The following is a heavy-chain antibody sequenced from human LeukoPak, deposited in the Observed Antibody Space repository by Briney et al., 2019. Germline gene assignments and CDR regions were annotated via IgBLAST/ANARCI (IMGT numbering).Heavy chain of an antibody. Sequence: GGSLRLSCAASGLNFRNYWMSWVRQAPGKGLEWVANIHPDGGTKNYVGYVKGRFTISRDNAANSLDLQMNSLRVEDTAVYYCASTFPYCSGDSCALGAQGALVTVSS. CDR1: GLNFRNYW. V-gene: IGHV3-7*01. D-gene: IGHD2-15*01. CDR3: ASTFPYCSGDSCAL. J-gene: IGHJ4*02. CDR2: IHPDGGTK.